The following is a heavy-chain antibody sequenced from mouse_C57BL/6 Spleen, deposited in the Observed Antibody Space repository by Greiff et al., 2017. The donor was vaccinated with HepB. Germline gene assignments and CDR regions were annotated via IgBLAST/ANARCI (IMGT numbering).Heavy chain of an antibody. CDR3: ARGPVYYDYGVFDV. CDR2: IHPSDSDT. Sequence: QVQLKQPGAELVKPGASVKVSCKASGYTFTSYWMHWVKQRPGQGLEWIGRIHPSDSDTNYNQKFKGKATLTVDKSSSTAYMQLSSLTSEDSAVYYCARGPVYYDYGVFDVWGTGTTVTVSS. D-gene: IGHD2-4*01. V-gene: IGHV1-74*01. J-gene: IGHJ1*03. CDR1: GYTFTSYW.